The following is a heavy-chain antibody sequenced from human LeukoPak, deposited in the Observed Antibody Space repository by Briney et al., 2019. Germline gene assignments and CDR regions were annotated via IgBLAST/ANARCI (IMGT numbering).Heavy chain of an antibody. Sequence: SETLSLTCTVSGGSISSYYWSWIRQPAGKGLEWIGRMYITGNTNYDPSLKSRVTMSLDTSKNHFSLKLSSVTAADTAVYYCARDSTASSPWYFDLWGRGTLVTVSS. CDR2: MYITGNT. CDR1: GGSISSYY. V-gene: IGHV4-4*07. CDR3: ARDSTASSPWYFDL. J-gene: IGHJ2*01. D-gene: IGHD2-21*02.